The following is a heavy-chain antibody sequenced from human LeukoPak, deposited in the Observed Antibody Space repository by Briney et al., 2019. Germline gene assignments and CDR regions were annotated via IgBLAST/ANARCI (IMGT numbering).Heavy chain of an antibody. CDR1: GGTFSSYA. CDR3: ARGRFLEWLFYGFDP. J-gene: IGHJ5*02. CDR2: IIPIFGTA. V-gene: IGHV1-69*13. D-gene: IGHD3-3*01. Sequence: SVKVSCKASGGTFSSYAISWVRQAPGQGLEWMGGIIPIFGTANYAQKFQGRVTITADESTSTAYMELSSLRSEDTAVYYCARGRFLEWLFYGFDPWGQGTLVTVSS.